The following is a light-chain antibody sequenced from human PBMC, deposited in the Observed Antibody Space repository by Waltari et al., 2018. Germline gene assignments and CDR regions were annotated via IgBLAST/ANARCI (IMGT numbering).Light chain of an antibody. CDR3: CSYAGFSWV. V-gene: IGLV2-11*01. CDR2: DVT. CDR1: NSDVGGYKY. Sequence: QSALTQPRSVSGSPGQSVTISCTGTNSDVGGYKYVPWYQLHPGKAPKLMIYDVTKPPSGVSDRFSGSKSGNTASLTISGLQTDDEADYYCCSYAGFSWVFGGGTELTVL. J-gene: IGLJ3*02.